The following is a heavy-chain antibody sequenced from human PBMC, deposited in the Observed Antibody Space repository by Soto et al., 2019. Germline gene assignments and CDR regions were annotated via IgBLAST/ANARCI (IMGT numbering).Heavy chain of an antibody. CDR2: ISYDGSNK. J-gene: IGHJ4*02. Sequence: GSLRLSCAASGFTFSSYAMHWVRQAPGKGLEWVAVISYDGSNKYYADSVKGRFTISRDNSKNTLYLQMNSLRAEDTAVYYCAANYDYGDLTPDYWGQGTLVTVSS. V-gene: IGHV3-30-3*01. CDR1: GFTFSSYA. CDR3: AANYDYGDLTPDY. D-gene: IGHD4-17*01.